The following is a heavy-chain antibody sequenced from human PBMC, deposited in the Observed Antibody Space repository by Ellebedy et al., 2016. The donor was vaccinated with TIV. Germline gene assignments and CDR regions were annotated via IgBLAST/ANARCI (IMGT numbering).Heavy chain of an antibody. Sequence: LSLTCAASGFTFDDYAMHWVRQAPGKGLEWVSGISWNSGSIGYADSVKGRFTISRDNAKNSLYLQMNSLRAEDTALYYCAKSGRIAARSGYYYGMDVWGQGTTVTVSS. V-gene: IGHV3-9*01. D-gene: IGHD6-6*01. CDR3: AKSGRIAARSGYYYGMDV. CDR1: GFTFDDYA. CDR2: ISWNSGSI. J-gene: IGHJ6*02.